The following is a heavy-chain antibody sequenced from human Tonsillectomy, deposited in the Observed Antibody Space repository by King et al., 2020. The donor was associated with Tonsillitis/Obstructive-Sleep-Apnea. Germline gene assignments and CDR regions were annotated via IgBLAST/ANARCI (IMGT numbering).Heavy chain of an antibody. CDR1: GGSISSSSYY. D-gene: IGHD4-23*01. Sequence: QLQESGPGLVKPSETLSLTCTVSGGSISSSSYYWGWIRQPPGKGLEWIGSIYYSGSTYYNPSLKSRVTISVDTSKNQFSLKLSSVTAADTAVYYCARHSAVTLDYYYYMDVWGKGTTVTVSS. V-gene: IGHV4-39*01. CDR2: IYYSGST. J-gene: IGHJ6*03. CDR3: ARHSAVTLDYYYYMDV.